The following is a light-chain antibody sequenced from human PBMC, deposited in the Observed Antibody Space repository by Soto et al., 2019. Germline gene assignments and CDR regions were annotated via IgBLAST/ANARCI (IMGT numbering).Light chain of an antibody. V-gene: IGKV3-11*01. CDR3: QQRSNWPPWT. J-gene: IGKJ1*01. Sequence: EIVLTQSPATLSLSPGERATLSCRASQSVSSYLAWYPQKPGQAPRLLIYDASNRATGIPARFSGSGSGTDFTLTLSSLEPEDFAVYYCQQRSNWPPWTFGQGTKVEIK. CDR2: DAS. CDR1: QSVSSY.